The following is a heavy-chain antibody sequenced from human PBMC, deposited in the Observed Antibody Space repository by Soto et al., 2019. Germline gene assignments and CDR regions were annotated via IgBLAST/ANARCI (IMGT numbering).Heavy chain of an antibody. J-gene: IGHJ6*02. CDR2: IYPGDSDT. D-gene: IGHD2-2*01. Sequence: GESLKISCKGSGYSFTSYWIGWVRQMPGKGLEWMGIIYPGDSDTRYSPSFQGQVTISADKSISTAYLQWSSLKASDTAMYYCARWRREDIVVVPAAGSYYYGMDVWGQGTTVTVSS. CDR3: ARWRREDIVVVPAAGSYYYGMDV. CDR1: GYSFTSYW. V-gene: IGHV5-51*01.